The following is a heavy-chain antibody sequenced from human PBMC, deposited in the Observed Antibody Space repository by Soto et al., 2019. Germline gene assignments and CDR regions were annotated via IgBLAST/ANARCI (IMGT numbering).Heavy chain of an antibody. CDR1: GFTFSSYG. V-gene: IGHV3-30*18. D-gene: IGHD1-26*01. CDR3: AKEPVRWENDFDY. J-gene: IGHJ4*02. CDR2: ISYDGSNK. Sequence: QVQLVESGGGVVQPGRSLRLSCAASGFTFSSYGMHWVRQAPGKGLEWVAVISYDGSNKYYADSVKGRFTISRDNSKNTLYLQMNNLRAEETAVYYCAKEPVRWENDFDYWGQGTLVTVSS.